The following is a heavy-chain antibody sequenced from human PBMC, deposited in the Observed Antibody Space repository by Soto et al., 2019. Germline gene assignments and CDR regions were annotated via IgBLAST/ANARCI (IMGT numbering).Heavy chain of an antibody. D-gene: IGHD3-22*01. CDR3: ARGRGGYDSSGYSENGDAFDI. J-gene: IGHJ3*02. CDR1: GGSFSGYY. V-gene: IGHV4-34*01. CDR2: INHSGST. Sequence: QVQLQQWGAGLLKPSETLSLTCAVYGGSFSGYYWSWIRQPPGKGLEWIGEINHSGSTNYNPSLKSRVTISVDTYKNQFSLKLSSVTAADTAVYYCARGRGGYDSSGYSENGDAFDIWGQGTMVTVSS.